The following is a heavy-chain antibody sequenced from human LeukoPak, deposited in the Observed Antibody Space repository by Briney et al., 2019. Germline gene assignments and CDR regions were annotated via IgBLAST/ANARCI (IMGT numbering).Heavy chain of an antibody. CDR3: ARWAGDGYNYYFDY. J-gene: IGHJ4*02. CDR1: GGTFSSYA. Sequence: SVKVSCKASGGTFSSYAISWVRQAPGQGLEWMGGIIPIFGTANYAQKFQGRATITTDESTSAAYMGLSSLRSEDTAVYYCARWAGDGYNYYFDYWGQGTLVTVSS. CDR2: IIPIFGTA. V-gene: IGHV1-69*05. D-gene: IGHD5-24*01.